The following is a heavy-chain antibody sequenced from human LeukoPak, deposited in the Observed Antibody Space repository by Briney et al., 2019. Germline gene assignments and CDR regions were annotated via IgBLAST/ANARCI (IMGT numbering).Heavy chain of an antibody. V-gene: IGHV4-59*01. CDR1: GGSISSYY. Sequence: SETLSLTCTVSGGSISSYYWSWIRQPPGKGLEWIGYIYYSGSTNYNPSLNSRVTISVDTSKNQFSLKLSSVTAADTAVCYCARAFLGGNSEWGLDYWGQGTLVTVSS. J-gene: IGHJ4*02. D-gene: IGHD4-23*01. CDR3: ARAFLGGNSEWGLDY. CDR2: IYYSGST.